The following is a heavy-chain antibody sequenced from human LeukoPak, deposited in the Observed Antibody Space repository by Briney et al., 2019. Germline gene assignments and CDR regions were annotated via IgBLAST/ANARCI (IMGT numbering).Heavy chain of an antibody. CDR1: GGSFSGYY. Sequence: SETLSLTCDVYGGSFSGYYWSWIRQPPGKGLEWIGEINHSGSTTYNPSLKSRVTISVDASKNLFSLKLSSVTAADTAVYYCARGVVVVPAAILRYSCYDLYNYWGQGTLVTVSS. J-gene: IGHJ4*02. V-gene: IGHV4-34*01. D-gene: IGHD2-2*02. CDR2: INHSGST. CDR3: ARGVVVVPAAILRYSCYDLYNY.